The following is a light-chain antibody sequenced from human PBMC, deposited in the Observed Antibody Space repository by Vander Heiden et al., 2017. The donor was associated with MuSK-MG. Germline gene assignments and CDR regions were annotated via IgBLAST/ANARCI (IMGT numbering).Light chain of an antibody. CDR2: AAS. V-gene: IGKV1-27*01. CDR1: QGISNY. J-gene: IGKJ3*01. CDR3: HKDYTARFT. Sequence: DIQMTQSPSSLSASVGDRVTITCRASQGISNYLAWYQQKPGKVPKLLIYAASTFQSPVPSRFSGTGSGSDFTLTIMSLHPEDVATYYCHKDYTARFTFGHGTKVDIK.